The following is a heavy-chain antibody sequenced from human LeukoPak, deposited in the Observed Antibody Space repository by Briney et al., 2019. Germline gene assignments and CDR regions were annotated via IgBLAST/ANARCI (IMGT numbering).Heavy chain of an antibody. V-gene: IGHV4-34*01. CDR2: INHSGST. CDR1: GGSFSGYY. Sequence: SETLSLTCAVYGGSFSGYYWSWIRQPPGKGLEWIGEINHSGSTNYNPPLKSRVTISVDKSKNQVSLKLSSVTAADTAVYYCARGRWEHDYWGQGALVTVSS. D-gene: IGHD4-23*01. CDR3: ARGRWEHDY. J-gene: IGHJ4*02.